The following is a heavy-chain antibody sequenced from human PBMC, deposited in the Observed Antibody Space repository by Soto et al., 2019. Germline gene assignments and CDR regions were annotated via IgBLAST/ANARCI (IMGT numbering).Heavy chain of an antibody. CDR2: IRSKAYGGTT. CDR3: TRDVSYYDSSGYDY. CDR1: GFTFGDYA. D-gene: IGHD3-22*01. J-gene: IGHJ4*02. Sequence: GGSLRLSCTASGFTFGDYAMSWVRQAPGKGLEWVGFIRSKAYGGTTEYAASVKGRFTISRDDSKSIAYLQMNSLKTEDTAVYYCTRDVSYYDSSGYDYWGQGTLVTVSP. V-gene: IGHV3-49*04.